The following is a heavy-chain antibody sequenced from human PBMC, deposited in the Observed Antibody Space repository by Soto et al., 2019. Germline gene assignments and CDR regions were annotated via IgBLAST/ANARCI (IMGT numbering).Heavy chain of an antibody. Sequence: QVQLQESGPGLVKPSQTLSLTCTVSGGSISSGGYYWSWIRQHPGKGLEWIGYIYYSGSTYYNPSLKSRITISVDTSKNQFSLKLSSVTAADTAMYYCARYYDSSVYHELFDYWGQGTLVTVSS. CDR3: ARYYDSSVYHELFDY. J-gene: IGHJ4*02. CDR2: IYYSGST. CDR1: GGSISSGGYY. D-gene: IGHD3-22*01. V-gene: IGHV4-31*03.